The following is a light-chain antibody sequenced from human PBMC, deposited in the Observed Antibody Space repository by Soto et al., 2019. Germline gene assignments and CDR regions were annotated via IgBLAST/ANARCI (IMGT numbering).Light chain of an antibody. CDR2: GAS. CDR1: QSLSSTY. CDR3: QKYGSSQWT. J-gene: IGKJ1*01. V-gene: IGKV3-20*01. Sequence: EIVLKQSPGTLSLSQGERATLSCRASQSLSSTYLAWYQHKPGQTPRLLIYGASTRATGIPDRFSGSGSGTDFTLTISRLEPEDFAVYYCQKYGSSQWTFGQGTKVDIK.